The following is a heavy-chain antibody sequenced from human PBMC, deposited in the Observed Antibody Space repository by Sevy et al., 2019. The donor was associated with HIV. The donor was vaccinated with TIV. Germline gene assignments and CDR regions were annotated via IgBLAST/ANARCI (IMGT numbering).Heavy chain of an antibody. J-gene: IGHJ3*01. CDR3: ARGVGGPGVMITFGGVNYAFDF. Sequence: SETLSLTCTVSGGSISTTDYYWSWIRQPPGKGLEWIGYIHYTGTTYYNPSLKSRLNKISVDTSRNQFSLKLSSVTAADTAVYYCARGVGGPGVMITFGGVNYAFDFWGQGRMVTVS. CDR2: IHYTGTT. CDR1: GGSISTTDYY. D-gene: IGHD3-16*01. V-gene: IGHV4-30-4*01.